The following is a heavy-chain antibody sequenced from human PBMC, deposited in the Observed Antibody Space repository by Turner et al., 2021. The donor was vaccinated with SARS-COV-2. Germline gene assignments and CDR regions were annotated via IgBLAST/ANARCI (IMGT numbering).Heavy chain of an antibody. Sequence: EVQLVESGGGVVRPGGSLRLSCAASGFTLDDYGMSWGRQAPGKGREWVSGINWNGGSTGYADSVKGRVTISRDNAKNSLYLQMNSLRAEDTGLYYWARDRGEGWFGESHYFDYWGQGTLVTVSS. V-gene: IGHV3-20*04. D-gene: IGHD3-10*01. CDR1: GFTLDDYG. CDR3: ARDRGEGWFGESHYFDY. CDR2: INWNGGST. J-gene: IGHJ4*02.